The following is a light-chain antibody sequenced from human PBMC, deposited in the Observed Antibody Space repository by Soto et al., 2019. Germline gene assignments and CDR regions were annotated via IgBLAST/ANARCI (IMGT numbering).Light chain of an antibody. Sequence: IQMTQSPSTLSASVGDRVTITCRASQSINNWLAWYQQKPGQAPKLLIYDASTLESGVPSSFSGSGSGTQFTLVISRLQPDDFATYYCQQYYSSHPGTFGRGTKVEI. CDR3: QQYYSSHPGT. J-gene: IGKJ1*01. CDR1: QSINNW. CDR2: DAS. V-gene: IGKV1-5*01.